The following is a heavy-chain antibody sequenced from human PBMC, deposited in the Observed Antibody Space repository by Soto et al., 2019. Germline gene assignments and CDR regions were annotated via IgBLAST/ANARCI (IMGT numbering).Heavy chain of an antibody. V-gene: IGHV3-23*01. Sequence: GGSLRLSCAASEFTFSSCAMNWVRQAPGKGLEWVSGISGSGDSTHYADSVKGRFTISRDNSKNTLYLQMNSLRAEDTALYYCARARVPVTGTIDYWGQGTLVT. CDR3: ARARVPVTGTIDY. J-gene: IGHJ4*02. D-gene: IGHD1-7*01. CDR1: EFTFSSCA. CDR2: ISGSGDST.